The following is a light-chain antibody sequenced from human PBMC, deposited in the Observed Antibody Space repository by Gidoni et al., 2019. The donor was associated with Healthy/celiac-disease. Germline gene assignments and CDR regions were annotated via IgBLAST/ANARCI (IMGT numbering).Light chain of an antibody. V-gene: IGLV1-47*02. CDR2: SNN. J-gene: IGLJ3*02. CDR3: AAWDDSLWV. Sequence: SVLTQPPSASGTPGQRVTISCSGSSSNIGSNYVYWYQQLPGTAPKLLIYSNNQRPSGVPDRFSGSKSGTSASLAISGLRSEDEADYYCAAWDDSLWVFGGGTKLTVL. CDR1: SSNIGSNY.